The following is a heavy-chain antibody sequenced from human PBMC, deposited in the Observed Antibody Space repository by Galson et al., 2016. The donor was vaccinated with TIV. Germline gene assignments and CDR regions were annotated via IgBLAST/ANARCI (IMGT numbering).Heavy chain of an antibody. CDR2: IGASGSTI. J-gene: IGHJ6*03. Sequence: SLRLSCAASGFTFSSYIMNWVRQVPGKAPEWISYIGASGSTIYYAESVKGRFTISRDDAMNSVYLQMNSLRAEDTAVYSCARDDNYIDVWGKGTTVTVSS. CDR1: GFTFSSYI. V-gene: IGHV3-48*01. D-gene: IGHD3-22*01. CDR3: ARDDNYIDV.